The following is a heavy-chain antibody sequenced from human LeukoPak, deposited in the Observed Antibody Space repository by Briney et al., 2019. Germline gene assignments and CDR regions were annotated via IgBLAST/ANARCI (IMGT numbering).Heavy chain of an antibody. V-gene: IGHV3-53*01. Sequence: LTCAVYGGSFSGYYWSWIRQPPGKGLEWVSVIYSGGSTYYADSVKGRFTISRDNSKNTLYLQMNSLRAEDTAVYYCARATKLTTVTSYYFDYWGQGTLVTVSS. CDR1: GGSFSGYY. CDR3: ARATKLTTVTSYYFDY. CDR2: IYSGGST. D-gene: IGHD4-17*01. J-gene: IGHJ4*02.